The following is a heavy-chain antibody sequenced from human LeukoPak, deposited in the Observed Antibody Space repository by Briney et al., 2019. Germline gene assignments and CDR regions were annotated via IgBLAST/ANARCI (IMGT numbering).Heavy chain of an antibody. D-gene: IGHD2-2*01. CDR1: GDSVSSNSVT. J-gene: IGHJ5*02. CDR2: TYYRSTWYN. Sequence: SQTLSLTCVISGDSVSSNSVTWNWIRQSPSRGLEWLGRTYYRSTWYNDYAVSVRGRITVNPDSSKNQFSLHLNSVTPEDTAVYYCARRLTQYDCFDPWGQGILVTVSS. CDR3: ARRLTQYDCFDP. V-gene: IGHV6-1*01.